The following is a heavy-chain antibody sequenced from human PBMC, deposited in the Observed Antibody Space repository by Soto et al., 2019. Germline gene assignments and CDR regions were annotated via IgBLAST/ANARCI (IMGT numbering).Heavy chain of an antibody. J-gene: IGHJ4*02. CDR2: ISSSSSYI. D-gene: IGHD5-12*01. CDR3: ARSRIVATIECFDY. V-gene: IGHV3-21*01. Sequence: GGSLRLSCAASGFTFSSYSMNWVRQASGKGLEWVSSISSSSSYIYYADSVKGRFTISRDNAKNSLYLQMNSLRAEDTAVYYCARSRIVATIECFDYWGQGTLVTVPQ. CDR1: GFTFSSYS.